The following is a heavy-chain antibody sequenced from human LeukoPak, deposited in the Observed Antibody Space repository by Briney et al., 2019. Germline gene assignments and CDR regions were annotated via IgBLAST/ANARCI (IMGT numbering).Heavy chain of an antibody. CDR1: GGSISSSSYY. D-gene: IGHD3-10*01. CDR2: IYYSGST. Sequence: PSETLSLTCIVSGGSISSSSYYWGWIRQPPGKGLKWIGSIYYSGSTYYNPSLKSRVTISVDTSKNQFSLKLSSVTAADTAVYYCARWKTMVRGAMPGYFDYWGQGTLVTVSS. CDR3: ARWKTMVRGAMPGYFDY. J-gene: IGHJ4*02. V-gene: IGHV4-39*07.